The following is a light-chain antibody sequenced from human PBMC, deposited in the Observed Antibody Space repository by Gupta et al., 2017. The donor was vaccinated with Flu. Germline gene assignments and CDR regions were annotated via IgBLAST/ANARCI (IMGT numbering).Light chain of an antibody. J-gene: IGLJ3*02. V-gene: IGLV3-21*02. CDR3: QVWDGTTNHEV. CDR2: VDR. CDR1: RMRP. Sequence: RMRPIHWCQHKQGPAPVIVVVVDRDRPSGSAVRVSCSNSGNTATLTISRGEVGDEADYYCQVWDGTTNHEVFGGGTKLTVL.